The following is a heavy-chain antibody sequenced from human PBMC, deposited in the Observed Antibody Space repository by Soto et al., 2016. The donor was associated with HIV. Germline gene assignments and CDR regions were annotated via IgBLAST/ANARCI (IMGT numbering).Heavy chain of an antibody. CDR3: ARENSGDIGGXYYFDY. CDR2: IYSGGST. CDR1: GFTVSSNY. J-gene: IGHJ4*02. D-gene: IGHD6-19*01. Sequence: EVQLVESGGGLVQPGGSLRLSCAASGFTVSSNYMSWVRQAPGKGLEWVSVIYSGGSTHYADSVKDRFTISRDNSNNTLYLQMNSLRAEDTAVYYCARENSGDIGGXYYFDYWGQGTLVTVSS. V-gene: IGHV3-66*01.